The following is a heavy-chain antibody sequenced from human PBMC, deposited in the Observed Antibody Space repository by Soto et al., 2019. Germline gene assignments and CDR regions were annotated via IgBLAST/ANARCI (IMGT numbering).Heavy chain of an antibody. CDR1: VGSISSGGYY. J-gene: IGHJ4*02. Sequence: QLQLQEPGPGLGKPSQTLSPTCTFSVGSISSGGYYGSGIRQHPGRGRGWMGYIYYRGSTYYNPALQSRVTISVDTSKNQFSLKLSSVTAADTAVYYCARTPLLWGQGTLVTVSS. V-gene: IGHV4-31*03. CDR2: IYYRGST. CDR3: ARTPLL. D-gene: IGHD1-26*01.